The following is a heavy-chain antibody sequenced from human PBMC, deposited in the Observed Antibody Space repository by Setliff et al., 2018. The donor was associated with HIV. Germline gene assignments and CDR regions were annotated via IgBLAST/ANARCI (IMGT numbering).Heavy chain of an antibody. V-gene: IGHV3-21*01. D-gene: IGHD3-16*01. CDR3: ARSGGIGNYHWDV. J-gene: IGHJ6*03. CDR1: GFTFSSYC. Sequence: PGGSLRLSCVASGFTFSSYCMDWFRQAPGKGLEWVSSISYGSTYIYQSDSVRGRFTISRDDAKKSLYLQMNSLGAEDTGVYYCARSGGIGNYHWDVWGKGTTVTVSS. CDR2: ISYGSTYI.